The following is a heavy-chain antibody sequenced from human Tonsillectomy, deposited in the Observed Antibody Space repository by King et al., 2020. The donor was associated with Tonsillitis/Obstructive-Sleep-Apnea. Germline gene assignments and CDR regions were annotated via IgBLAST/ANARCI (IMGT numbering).Heavy chain of an antibody. D-gene: IGHD5-12*01. V-gene: IGHV1-69*10. Sequence: QLVQSGAEVKKPGSSVKVSCKASGGTFNNYGFSWVRQAPGLGLEWMGGIIPLFDVTHYAQKFQGRVTITADKSTSTVYMELSSLGSEDTDLYFCATDKGYIDYDYEEGSHYYGMDVWGQGTTVIVSS. CDR2: IIPLFDVT. J-gene: IGHJ6*02. CDR1: GGTFNNYG. CDR3: ATDKGYIDYDYEEGSHYYGMDV.